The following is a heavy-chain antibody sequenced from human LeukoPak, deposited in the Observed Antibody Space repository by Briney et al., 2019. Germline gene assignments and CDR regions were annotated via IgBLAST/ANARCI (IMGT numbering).Heavy chain of an antibody. D-gene: IGHD3-16*02. Sequence: GASVKVSCKASGYTFTSYAMHWVRQAPGQRLEWMGWINAGNGNTKYSQKFQGRVTITRDTSASTAYMELSSLRSDDTAVYYCARGENDYVWGSYRRRYYFDYWGQGTLVTVSS. V-gene: IGHV1-3*01. CDR2: INAGNGNT. J-gene: IGHJ4*02. CDR1: GYTFTSYA. CDR3: ARGENDYVWGSYRRRYYFDY.